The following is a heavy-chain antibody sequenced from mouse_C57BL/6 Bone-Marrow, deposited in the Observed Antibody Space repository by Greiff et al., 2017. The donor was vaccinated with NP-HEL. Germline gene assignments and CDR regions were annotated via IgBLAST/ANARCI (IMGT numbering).Heavy chain of an antibody. D-gene: IGHD1-1*01. J-gene: IGHJ4*01. CDR2: IYPGSGST. CDR3: AREDLITTVVASYYAMDY. Sequence: QVQLQQPGAELVKPGASVKMSCKASGYTFTSYWITWVKQRPGQGLEWIGDIYPGSGSTNYNEKFKSKATLTVDTSSSTAHMQLSSLTSEDSAVYYCAREDLITTVVASYYAMDYWGQGTSVTVSS. CDR1: GYTFTSYW. V-gene: IGHV1-55*01.